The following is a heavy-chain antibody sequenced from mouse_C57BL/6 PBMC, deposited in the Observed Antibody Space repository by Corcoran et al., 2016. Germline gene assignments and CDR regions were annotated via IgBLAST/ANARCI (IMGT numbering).Heavy chain of an antibody. D-gene: IGHD1-1*01. CDR2: IYPGSGNT. J-gene: IGHJ2*01. CDR3: VNYYGSSYG. Sequence: QVQLKQSGAELVRPGASVKLSCKASGYTFTDYYINWVKQRPGQGLEWIARIYPGSGNTYYNEKFKGKATLTAEKSSSTAYMQLSSLTSEDSAVYFCVNYYGSSYGWGQGTTLTVSS. V-gene: IGHV1-76*01. CDR1: GYTFTDYY.